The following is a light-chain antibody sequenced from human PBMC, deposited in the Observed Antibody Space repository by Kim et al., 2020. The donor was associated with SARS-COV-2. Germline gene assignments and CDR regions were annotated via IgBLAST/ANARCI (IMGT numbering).Light chain of an antibody. J-gene: IGLJ2*01. V-gene: IGLV3-1*01. CDR3: QTWDSRIVV. CDR1: KLGNKY. Sequence: VSPGQTATINCSGDKLGNKYACWYQQKPGQSPVLVIYQDTQRPSGIPERFSGSNSGNTATLTISGTQTMDEADYYCQTWDSRIVVFGGGTQLTVL. CDR2: QDT.